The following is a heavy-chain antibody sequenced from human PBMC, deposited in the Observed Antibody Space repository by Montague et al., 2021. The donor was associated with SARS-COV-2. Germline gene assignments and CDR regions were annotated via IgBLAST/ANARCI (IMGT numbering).Heavy chain of an antibody. V-gene: IGHV4-34*01. D-gene: IGHD2-2*01. J-gene: IGHJ6*02. Sequence: SETLSLTCAVYGGSLSGYYWSWIRKPPGEGLEWISEISHSGGTSYNPSLKRRVTISVDTSKNQFSLKLSSATAADTAVYYFARVPYRLLFVPRYYGMDVWGQGTTVTVSS. CDR3: ARVPYRLLFVPRYYGMDV. CDR1: GGSLSGYY. CDR2: ISHSGGT.